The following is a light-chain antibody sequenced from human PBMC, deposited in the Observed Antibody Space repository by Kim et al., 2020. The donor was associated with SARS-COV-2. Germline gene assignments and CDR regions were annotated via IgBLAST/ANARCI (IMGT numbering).Light chain of an antibody. CDR3: NSRDSSGNHP. J-gene: IGLJ1*01. V-gene: IGLV3-19*01. CDR2: GKN. CDR1: SLRSYY. Sequence: SSELTQDPAVSVALGQTVRITCQGDSLRSYYASWYQQKPGQAPVLVIYGKNNRPSGIPDRFSGSSSGNTASLTITGAQAEDEADYYSNSRDSSGNHPFGTGTKVTVL.